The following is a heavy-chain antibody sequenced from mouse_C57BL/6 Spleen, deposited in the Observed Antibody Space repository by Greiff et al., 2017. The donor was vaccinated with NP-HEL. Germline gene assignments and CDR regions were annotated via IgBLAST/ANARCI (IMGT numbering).Heavy chain of an antibody. CDR3: ARDYGSSRPDV. CDR1: GYTFTSYW. V-gene: IGHV1-69*01. J-gene: IGHJ1*03. CDR2: IDPSDSYT. D-gene: IGHD1-1*01. Sequence: VQLQQPGAELVMPGASVKLSCKASGYTFTSYWMHWVKQRPGQGLEWIGEIDPSDSYTNYNQKFKGKSTLTVDKSSSTAYMQLSSLTSEDSAVYYCARDYGSSRPDVWGTGTTVTVSS.